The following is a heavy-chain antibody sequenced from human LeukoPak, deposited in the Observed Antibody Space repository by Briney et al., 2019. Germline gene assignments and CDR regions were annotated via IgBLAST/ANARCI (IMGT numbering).Heavy chain of an antibody. J-gene: IGHJ4*02. CDR2: IKQDGSEK. V-gene: IGHV3-7*04. D-gene: IGHD3-22*01. CDR3: ARGSGFVLDY. Sequence: GGSLRLSCAASGFTFSSYSMNWVRQAPGKGLEWVANIKQDGSEKYYVDSVKGRFTISRGNAKSSLSLQMNSLKAEDTAVYYCARGSGFVLDYWGQGTLVTVSS. CDR1: GFTFSSYS.